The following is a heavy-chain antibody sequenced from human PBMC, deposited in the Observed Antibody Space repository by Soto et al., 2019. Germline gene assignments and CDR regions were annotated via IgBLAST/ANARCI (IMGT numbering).Heavy chain of an antibody. V-gene: IGHV4-31*03. CDR1: GASISSGGFY. CDR3: ARLSAAGTRWFDS. D-gene: IGHD6-13*01. J-gene: IGHJ5*01. CDR2: IDYRGRT. Sequence: QVQLQESGPGLVQPSQTLSLPCTVSGASISSGGFYWSWIRQFPGKVLEWIGYIDYRGRTFYNPSLKSRATISRDTSKSQFSLNVNSVTAADTAVFYGARLSAAGTRWFDSWGQGALVTASS.